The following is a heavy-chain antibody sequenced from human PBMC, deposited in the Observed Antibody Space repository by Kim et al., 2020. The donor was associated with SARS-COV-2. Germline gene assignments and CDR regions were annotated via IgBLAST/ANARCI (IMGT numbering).Heavy chain of an antibody. V-gene: IGHV4-34*01. D-gene: IGHD4-17*01. CDR3: ATRRTTVTTTPFD. J-gene: IGHJ4*02. CDR2: INHSGST. CDR1: GGSFSGYY. Sequence: SETLSLTCAVYGGSFSGYYWSWIRQPPGKGLEWIGEINHSGSTNYNPSLKSRVTISVDTSKNQFSLKLSSVTAADTAVYYCATRRTTVTTTPFDWGQGTLVTVSS.